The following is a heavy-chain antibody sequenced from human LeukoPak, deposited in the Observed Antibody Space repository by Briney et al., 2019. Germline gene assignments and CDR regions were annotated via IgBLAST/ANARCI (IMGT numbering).Heavy chain of an antibody. J-gene: IGHJ6*03. CDR3: ARWSGSVTARNYYYMDV. D-gene: IGHD6-6*01. Sequence: SSQTLSLTCTVSGGSVRRGNYYWTWIRQPAGSGLEWIGRIYTSGTTDYNPSLRTRVTISVDASRNQFSLNLSSVTAADTAVYYCARWSGSVTARNYYYMDVWGEGTTVTVSS. CDR2: IYTSGTT. V-gene: IGHV4-61*02. CDR1: GGSVRRGNYY.